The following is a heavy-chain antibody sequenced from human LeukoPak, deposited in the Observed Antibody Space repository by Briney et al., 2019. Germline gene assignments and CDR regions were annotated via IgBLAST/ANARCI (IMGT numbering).Heavy chain of an antibody. J-gene: IGHJ6*01. V-gene: IGHV3-30*18. CDR3: AKMKGHPLPKYYMDV. CDR2: ISYDGSNK. Sequence: GGSLRLSCAASGFTFSSYGMHWVRQAPGKGLEWVAVISYDGSNKYYADSVKDRFTISRDNSKNTLYLEMNSLRAEDTAIYYCAKMKGHPLPKYYMDVWGQGTTVTVSS. D-gene: IGHD1-26*01. CDR1: GFTFSSYG.